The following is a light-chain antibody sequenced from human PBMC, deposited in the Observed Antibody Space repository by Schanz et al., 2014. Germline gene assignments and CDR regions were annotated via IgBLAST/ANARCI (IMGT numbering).Light chain of an antibody. Sequence: TQSPATLSLSPGERATISCRASQSVGSYLAWYQQKPGQAPRLLIYGASARATGIPARFSGSASGTDFTLTISSLQSEDFAVYYCQQYNNWPRTFGQGTKVEVK. CDR3: QQYNNWPRT. CDR1: QSVGSY. J-gene: IGKJ1*01. CDR2: GAS. V-gene: IGKV3-15*01.